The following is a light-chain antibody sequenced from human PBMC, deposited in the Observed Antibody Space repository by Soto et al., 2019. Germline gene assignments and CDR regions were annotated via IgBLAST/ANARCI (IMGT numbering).Light chain of an antibody. CDR1: SSNIGSNY. CDR3: AAWDDSLSGVV. Sequence: QSVLTQPPSASGTPGQRVTISFSGSSSNIGSNYVYWYQQLPGTAPKLLIYRNNQRPSGVPDRFSGSKSGTSASLAISGLWSEDEADYYCAAWDDSLSGVVFGGGTKLTVL. J-gene: IGLJ2*01. V-gene: IGLV1-47*03. CDR2: RNN.